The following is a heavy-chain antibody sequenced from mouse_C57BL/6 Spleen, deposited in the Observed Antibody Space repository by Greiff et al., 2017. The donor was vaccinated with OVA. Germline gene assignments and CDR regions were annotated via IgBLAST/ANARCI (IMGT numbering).Heavy chain of an antibody. Sequence: VQLQQSGAELVKPGASVKISCKASGYAFSSYWMNWVKQRPGKGLEWIGQIYPGDGDTNYNGKFKGKATLTADKSSSTAYMQLSSLTSEDSAVYFCARREDYYGLFDYWGQGTTLTVSS. CDR1: GYAFSSYW. D-gene: IGHD1-2*01. J-gene: IGHJ2*01. V-gene: IGHV1-80*01. CDR2: IYPGDGDT. CDR3: ARREDYYGLFDY.